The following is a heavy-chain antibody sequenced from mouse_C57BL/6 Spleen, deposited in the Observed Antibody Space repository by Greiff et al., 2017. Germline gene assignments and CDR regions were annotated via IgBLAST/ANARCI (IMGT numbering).Heavy chain of an antibody. CDR2: IDPSDSYP. V-gene: IGHV1-69*01. CDR3: ARNLHYYGSSSLTGTDY. J-gene: IGHJ2*01. D-gene: IGHD1-1*01. Sequence: QVQLQQPGAELVMPGASVKLSCKASGYTFTSYWMHWVKQRPGQGLEWIGEIDPSDSYPNYNQKFKGKSTLTVDKSSSTAYMQLSSLTSEDSAVYYCARNLHYYGSSSLTGTDYWGQGTTLTVSS. CDR1: GYTFTSYW.